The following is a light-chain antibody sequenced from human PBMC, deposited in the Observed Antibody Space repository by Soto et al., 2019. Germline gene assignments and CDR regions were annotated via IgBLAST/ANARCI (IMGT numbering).Light chain of an antibody. CDR3: KQNYSTPRT. CDR1: QSISSS. V-gene: IGKV1-39*01. J-gene: IGKJ1*01. CDR2: AAS. Sequence: DLQITQSPSSLSASLAERVTITFTSSQSISSSLIWYQQKPGKAPKFLIYAASSLQSGVPSRFSGSGSGTDFTLTISSLQTEDFATYSCKQNYSTPRTFGKGTKVDIK.